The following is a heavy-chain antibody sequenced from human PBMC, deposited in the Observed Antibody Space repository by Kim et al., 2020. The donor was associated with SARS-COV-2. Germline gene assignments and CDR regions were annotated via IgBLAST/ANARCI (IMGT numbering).Heavy chain of an antibody. D-gene: IGHD6-13*01. Sequence: GGSLRLSCAASGFTFSSYEMNWVRQAPGKGLEWVSYISSSGSTIYYADSVKGRFTISRDNAKNSLYLQMNSLRAEDTAVYYCASLQTPKERSSSYSNLGYWGQGTLVTVSS. CDR2: ISSSGSTI. V-gene: IGHV3-48*03. CDR1: GFTFSSYE. CDR3: ASLQTPKERSSSYSNLGY. J-gene: IGHJ4*02.